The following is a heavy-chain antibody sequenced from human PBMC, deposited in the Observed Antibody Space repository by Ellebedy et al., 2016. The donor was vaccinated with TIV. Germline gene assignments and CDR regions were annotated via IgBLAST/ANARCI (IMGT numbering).Heavy chain of an antibody. Sequence: PGGSLRLSCAASGFTFSTHVIHWVRQAPGKGLEWVAVVWYDESKKSYVDSVKGRFSISRDNSKNTVYLQMDSLRAEDTAVYYCVTDPDGGPVDYWGQGTLVTVSS. CDR3: VTDPDGGPVDY. J-gene: IGHJ4*02. CDR1: GFTFSTHV. D-gene: IGHD1-14*01. CDR2: VWYDESKK. V-gene: IGHV3-33*03.